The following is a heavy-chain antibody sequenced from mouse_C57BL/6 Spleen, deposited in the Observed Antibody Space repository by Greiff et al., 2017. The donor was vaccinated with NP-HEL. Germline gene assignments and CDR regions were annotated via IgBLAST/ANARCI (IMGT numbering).Heavy chain of an antibody. J-gene: IGHJ2*01. CDR1: GYAFSSSW. Sequence: VQLQESGPELVKPGASVKISCKASGYAFSSSWMNWVKQRPGKGLEWIGRIYPGDGDTKYNGKFKGKATLTADKSSSTAYMQLSSLTSEDSAVYFCARSVDYWGQGTTLTVSS. CDR3: ARSVDY. V-gene: IGHV1-82*01. CDR2: IYPGDGDT.